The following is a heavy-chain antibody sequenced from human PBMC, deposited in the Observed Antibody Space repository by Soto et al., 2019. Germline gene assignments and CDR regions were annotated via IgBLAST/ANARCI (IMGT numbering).Heavy chain of an antibody. CDR2: IYYSGST. Sequence: QVQLQESGPGLVKPSETLSLTCTVSGGSISSYYWSWIRQPPGKGLEWIGYIYYSGSTNYNPSLRGLVARSVDTSKTQVTLKRSSVSDADTALYYFARLWVWFGDYWGQGTLVTVSS. CDR1: GGSISSYY. V-gene: IGHV4-59*08. D-gene: IGHD3-10*01. CDR3: ARLWVWFGDY. J-gene: IGHJ4*02.